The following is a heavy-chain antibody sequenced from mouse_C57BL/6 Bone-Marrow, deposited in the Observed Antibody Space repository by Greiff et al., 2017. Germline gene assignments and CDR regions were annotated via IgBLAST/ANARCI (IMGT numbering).Heavy chain of an antibody. Sequence: DVMLVESGGGLVKPGGSLKLSCAASGFTFSDYGMHWVRQAPEKGLEWVAYISSGSSTIYYADTVKGRFTISRDNAKNTLFLQMSSLRSEDTAMYCCARHGSSYGAMDYWGQGTSVTVSS. CDR3: ARHGSSYGAMDY. V-gene: IGHV5-17*01. CDR1: GFTFSDYG. J-gene: IGHJ4*01. D-gene: IGHD1-1*01. CDR2: ISSGSSTI.